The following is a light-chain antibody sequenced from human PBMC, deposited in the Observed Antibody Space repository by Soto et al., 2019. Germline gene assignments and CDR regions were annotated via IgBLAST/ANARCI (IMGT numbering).Light chain of an antibody. V-gene: IGKV3-20*01. CDR3: QQYASAPFS. Sequence: EIVLTQSPGTLSLSPGDRATLSCRASHSINTSSLAWFQQKPGQAPRLLIYAASTRATGIPDRFSGSASETDFTLTINRLEPEDSAVYYCQQYASAPFSLGPGTKVDIK. J-gene: IGKJ3*01. CDR2: AAS. CDR1: HSINTSS.